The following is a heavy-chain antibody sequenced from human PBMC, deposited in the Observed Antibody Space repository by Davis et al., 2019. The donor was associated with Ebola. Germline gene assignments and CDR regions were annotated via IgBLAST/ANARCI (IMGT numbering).Heavy chain of an antibody. Sequence: GSLRLSCTVSGGSISSYYWSWIRQPPGKGLEWIGYIYYSGSTNYNPSLKSRVTISVDTSKNQFSLKLSSVTAADTAVYYCAREGYYYDSSGYHKGGMDVWGQGTTATVSS. CDR1: GGSISSYY. J-gene: IGHJ6*02. D-gene: IGHD3-22*01. CDR2: IYYSGST. V-gene: IGHV4-59*01. CDR3: AREGYYYDSSGYHKGGMDV.